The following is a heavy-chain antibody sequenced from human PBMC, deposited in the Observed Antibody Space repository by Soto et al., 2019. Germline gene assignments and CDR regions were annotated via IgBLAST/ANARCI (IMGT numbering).Heavy chain of an antibody. CDR2: IYYSGST. D-gene: IGHD3-9*01. V-gene: IGHV4-59*08. CDR3: ARGRPNYDILTGYYRHNWFDP. Sequence: PSETLSLTCTVSGGSISSYYWSWIRQPPGKGLEWIGYIYYSGSTNYNPSLKSRVTISVDTSKNQFSLKLSSVTAADTAVYYCARGRPNYDILTGYYRHNWFDPWGKGTLVTVSS. J-gene: IGHJ5*02. CDR1: GGSISSYY.